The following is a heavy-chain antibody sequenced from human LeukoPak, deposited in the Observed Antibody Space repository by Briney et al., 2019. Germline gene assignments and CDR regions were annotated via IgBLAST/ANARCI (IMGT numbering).Heavy chain of an antibody. Sequence: SETLSLTCTVSGXSISSYYWSWIRQPPGKGLEWIGTIYYGGSAYYNPSLKSRVTISVDTSKNQFSLKLSSVTAADTAVYYCARRTATSMSLAFDPWGQGTLVTVSS. CDR1: GXSISSYY. J-gene: IGHJ5*02. D-gene: IGHD5-24*01. CDR3: ARRTATSMSLAFDP. CDR2: IYYGGSA. V-gene: IGHV4-59*04.